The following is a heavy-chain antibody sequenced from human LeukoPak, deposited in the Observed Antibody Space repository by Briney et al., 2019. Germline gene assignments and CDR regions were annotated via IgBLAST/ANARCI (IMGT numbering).Heavy chain of an antibody. CDR2: IDWDDDK. D-gene: IGHD3-10*01. CDR1: GFSLSTTGMC. CDR3: ARMVSFGELSGFDY. Sequence: SGPALAKPTQTLTLPCTFSGFSLSTTGMCVSWIRQPPGKALEWLARIDWDDDKYYSTSLKTRLTISKDTSKNQVVLTMTNMDPVDTATYYCARMVSFGELSGFDYWGQGTLVTVSS. V-gene: IGHV2-70*11. J-gene: IGHJ4*02.